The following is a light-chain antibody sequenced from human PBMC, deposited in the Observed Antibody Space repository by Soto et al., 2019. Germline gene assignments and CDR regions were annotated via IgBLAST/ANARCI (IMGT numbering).Light chain of an antibody. Sequence: EIVLTQSPGTLSLSPGERATLSCRASQSVSSSYLAWYQQKPGQAPRLLIYGASSRATGIPDRFSGGGSGTDFTLTISRLEPEDFAVYYCQQYANLPRTFGQGTKVEIK. V-gene: IGKV3-20*01. J-gene: IGKJ1*01. CDR2: GAS. CDR1: QSVSSSY. CDR3: QQYANLPRT.